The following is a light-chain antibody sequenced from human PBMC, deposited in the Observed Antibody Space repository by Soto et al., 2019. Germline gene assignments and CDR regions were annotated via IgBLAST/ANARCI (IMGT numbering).Light chain of an antibody. V-gene: IGKV3-11*01. Sequence: EIVLTQSPATLSLSPGERATLSCRASQSVSSYLAWYQQKPGQAPRLLIYDPSYRATGIPARFSGSGYGTDFTLTMSSLEPEDFAVYYCQQPYTFGQGTKLEIK. CDR1: QSVSSY. J-gene: IGKJ2*01. CDR3: QQPYT. CDR2: DPS.